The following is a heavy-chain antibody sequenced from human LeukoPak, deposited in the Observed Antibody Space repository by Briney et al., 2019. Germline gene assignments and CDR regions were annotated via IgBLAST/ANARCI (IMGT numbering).Heavy chain of an antibody. J-gene: IGHJ4*02. Sequence: GGSLRLYCAASGFSFSDYWMSWVRQAPGKGPEWVANIKQDGSDKFYVDSVKGRFTISRDNAKNSLYLQMNSLRAEDTAVYYCARDKLTGDSYFDFWGQGTLVTVSS. D-gene: IGHD7-27*01. CDR2: IKQDGSDK. V-gene: IGHV3-7*01. CDR1: GFSFSDYW. CDR3: ARDKLTGDSYFDF.